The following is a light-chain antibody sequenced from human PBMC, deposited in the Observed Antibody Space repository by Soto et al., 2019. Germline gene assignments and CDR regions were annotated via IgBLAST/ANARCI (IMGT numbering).Light chain of an antibody. CDR3: QQYYNIPFT. CDR2: WAS. J-gene: IGKJ3*01. Sequence: DIVMTQSPDSLAVSLGESATINCKSSQSVLYSSNNEKYLAWYQQKPGQPPKLLIHWASNRESGVPDRFSGSGSGTDFTLTISSLQAEDVAVYYCQQYYNIPFTFGPGTTVDIK. V-gene: IGKV4-1*01. CDR1: QSVLYSSNNEKY.